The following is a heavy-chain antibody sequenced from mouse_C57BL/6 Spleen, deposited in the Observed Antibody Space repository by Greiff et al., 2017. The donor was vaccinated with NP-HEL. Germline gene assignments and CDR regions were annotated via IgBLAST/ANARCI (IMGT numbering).Heavy chain of an antibody. CDR3: ARRKDYYGSRYYYAMDY. CDR1: GYTFTSYG. D-gene: IGHD1-1*01. V-gene: IGHV1-81*01. CDR2: IYPRSGNT. Sequence: VQLQQSGAELARPGASVKLSCKASGYTFTSYGISWVKQRTGQGLEWIGEIYPRSGNTYYNEKFKGKATLTADKSSNTAYMELRSLTSEDSAVYFCARRKDYYGSRYYYAMDYWGQGTSVTVSS. J-gene: IGHJ4*01.